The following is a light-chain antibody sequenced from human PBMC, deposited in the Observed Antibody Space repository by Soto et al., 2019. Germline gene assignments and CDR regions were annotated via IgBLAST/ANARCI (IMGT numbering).Light chain of an antibody. CDR3: SSSTSGSVL. CDR1: SSDVGSYNR. V-gene: IGLV2-18*02. Sequence: QSVLTQPPSVSGSPGQSVTISCTGTSSDVGSYNRVSWYQQPPGTAPKLMIYEVTNRPSGVPDRFSGSKSGNTASLTISGLQAEDEADYYCSSSTSGSVLFGGGTKVTVL. J-gene: IGLJ2*01. CDR2: EVT.